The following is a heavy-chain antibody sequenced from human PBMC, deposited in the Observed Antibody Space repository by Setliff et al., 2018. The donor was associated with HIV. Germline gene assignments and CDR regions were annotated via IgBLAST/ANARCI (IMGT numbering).Heavy chain of an antibody. D-gene: IGHD3-22*01. CDR2: ISSSSPTYI. Sequence: GGSLRLSCAASGFTLCSYCMNWVRRAPGKGLEWVSFISSSSPTYIYYADSVKGQVTISGDSSRNTVYLEMSSLRGEYTALYHCVKEGYDSISGAYMDVWGNGTTVTVSS. CDR3: VKEGYDSISGAYMDV. CDR1: GFTLCSYC. V-gene: IGHV3-21*01. J-gene: IGHJ6*04.